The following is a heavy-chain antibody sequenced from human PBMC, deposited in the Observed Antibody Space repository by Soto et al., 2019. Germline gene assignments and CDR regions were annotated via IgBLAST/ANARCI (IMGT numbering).Heavy chain of an antibody. CDR1: GFTFSSYG. CDR3: ARDLSGIRYFPRIYYYYYGMDV. J-gene: IGHJ6*02. CDR2: ILYDGSNK. Sequence: SLRLSCAASGFTFSSYGMHWVRQAPGKGLEWVAVILYDGSNKYYADSVKGRFTISRDNSKNTLYLQMNSLRAEDTAVYYCARDLSGIRYFPRIYYYYYGMDVWGQGTTVTVSS. V-gene: IGHV3-33*01. D-gene: IGHD3-9*01.